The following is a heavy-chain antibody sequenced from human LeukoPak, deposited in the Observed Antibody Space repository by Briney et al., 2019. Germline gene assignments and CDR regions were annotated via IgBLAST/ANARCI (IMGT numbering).Heavy chain of an antibody. CDR2: ISTGSSTT. D-gene: IGHD4-23*01. V-gene: IGHV3-48*02. Sequence: GGSLRLSCAASEFAFSTYNMNWVRQAPGKGLEWVSYISTGSSTTYYADSVKGRFTISRDNVENSLYLQMNSLRDEDTAVYYCARDMGAPDYGSYSVDYWGQGTLVTVSS. CDR3: ARDMGAPDYGSYSVDY. CDR1: EFAFSTYN. J-gene: IGHJ4*02.